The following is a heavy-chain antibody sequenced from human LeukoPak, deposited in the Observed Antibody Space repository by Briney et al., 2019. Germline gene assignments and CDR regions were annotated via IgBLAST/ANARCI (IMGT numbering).Heavy chain of an antibody. V-gene: IGHV3-74*01. CDR3: ASGVYDSLYYFDY. J-gene: IGHJ4*02. CDR2: IHIDGSST. Sequence: GGSLRLSCAASGFTFSYYAMSWVRQAPGKGLEWVSRIHIDGSSTIYADSVKGRFTISRDNAKNTLYLQMNSLRAEDTAVYYCASGVYDSLYYFDYWGQGTLVTVSS. CDR1: GFTFSYYA. D-gene: IGHD5/OR15-5a*01.